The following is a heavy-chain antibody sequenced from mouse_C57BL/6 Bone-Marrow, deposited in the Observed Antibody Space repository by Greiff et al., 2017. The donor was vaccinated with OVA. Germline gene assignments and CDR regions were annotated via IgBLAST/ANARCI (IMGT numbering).Heavy chain of an antibody. D-gene: IGHD2-5*01. CDR3: TSYYSNLNCLFAY. CDR2: IYPGNSDH. CDR1: GYTFTSYW. Sequence: VQLQQSGPVLARPGVSVKMSCKTSGYTFTSYWMHWVKQRPGKGLEWIGAIYPGNSDHSSNQKLKGKAKLTAATSASTSYMVLSSLTNEDSAVYYGTSYYSNLNCLFAYWGQGTLVTVSA. V-gene: IGHV1-5*01. J-gene: IGHJ3*01.